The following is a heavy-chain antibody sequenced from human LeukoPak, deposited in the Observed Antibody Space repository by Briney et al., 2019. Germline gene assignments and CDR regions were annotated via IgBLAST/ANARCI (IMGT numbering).Heavy chain of an antibody. CDR1: GYNFTDHF. Sequence: ASVKVSCKSSGYNFTDHFMHWVRQAPGQGLEYMGWISPNSGRTEYGRKFRGTVTMTRDPSISTFYMELSRLTSDDTAIYYCVRDRKDYWGQGTLVTVAS. J-gene: IGHJ4*02. CDR2: ISPNSGRT. CDR3: VRDRKDY. V-gene: IGHV1-2*02.